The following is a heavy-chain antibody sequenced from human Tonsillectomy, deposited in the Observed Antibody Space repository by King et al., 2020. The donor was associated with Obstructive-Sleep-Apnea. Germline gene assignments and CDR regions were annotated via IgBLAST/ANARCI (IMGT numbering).Heavy chain of an antibody. CDR1: GFTFVDYA. V-gene: IGHV3-49*03. J-gene: IGHJ6*02. Sequence: VQLVESGGDLVQPGRSLRLSVTASGFTFVDYAMSWFRQAPGKGLEWVGFIRTKPYGGTTEYASSVNGRFSILRDDSKLIAYLQMNSLKTEDTAVYYCTRDRSVLMSVWGTSHNYYNYYGMDVWGQGTTVTVSS. CDR3: TRDRSVLMSVWGTSHNYYNYYGMDV. D-gene: IGHD3-16*01. CDR2: IRTKPYGGTT.